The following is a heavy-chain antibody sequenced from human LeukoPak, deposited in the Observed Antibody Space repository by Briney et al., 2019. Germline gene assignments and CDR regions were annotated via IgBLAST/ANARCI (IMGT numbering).Heavy chain of an antibody. CDR3: ARGPVRTIFGVVISRAFDI. D-gene: IGHD3-3*01. V-gene: IGHV4-59*12. CDR2: IYSTGST. Sequence: SETLSLTCTVSGGSISNYFWTWIRQPPGKGLEWIGYIYSTGSTNYNPSLKSRVTISIDTSKNQFSLKLSSVTAADTAVYYCARGPVRTIFGVVISRAFDIWGQGTMVTVSS. CDR1: GGSISNYF. J-gene: IGHJ3*02.